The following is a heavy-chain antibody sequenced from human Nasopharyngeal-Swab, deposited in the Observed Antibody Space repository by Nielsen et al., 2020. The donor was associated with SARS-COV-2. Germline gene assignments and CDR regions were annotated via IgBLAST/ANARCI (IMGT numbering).Heavy chain of an antibody. J-gene: IGHJ5*02. Sequence: SETLSLTCTVSGGSISSGSYYWSWIRQPAGKGLEWIGRIYTDGTTNYISSLKSRVTISLDTSKNQFSLKLSSVTAADTAVYYCARDSNWFDPWGQGTLVTVSS. CDR1: GGSISSGSYY. V-gene: IGHV4-61*02. CDR3: ARDSNWFDP. CDR2: IYTDGTT.